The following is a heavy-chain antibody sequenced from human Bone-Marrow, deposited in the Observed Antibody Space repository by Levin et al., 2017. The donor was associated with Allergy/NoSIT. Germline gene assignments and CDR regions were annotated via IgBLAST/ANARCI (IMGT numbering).Heavy chain of an antibody. D-gene: IGHD6-13*01. J-gene: IGHJ4*02. Sequence: GGSLRLSCAASGFTVSSNYMSWVRQAPGKGLEWGSVIYSGGSTYYADSVKGRFTISRDNSKNTLYLQMNSLRAEDTAVYYCAREKRDSSSWNYWGQGTLVTVSS. CDR2: IYSGGST. V-gene: IGHV3-53*01. CDR1: GFTVSSNY. CDR3: AREKRDSSSWNY.